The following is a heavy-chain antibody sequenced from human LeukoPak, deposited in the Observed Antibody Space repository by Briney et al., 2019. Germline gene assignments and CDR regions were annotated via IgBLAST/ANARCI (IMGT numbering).Heavy chain of an antibody. V-gene: IGHV4-38-2*01. D-gene: IGHD6-13*01. CDR1: GFTFSDYS. CDR2: IYYSGST. Sequence: GSLRLSCAASGFTFSDYSMNWVRQAPGKGLEWIGSIYYSGSTYYNPSLKSRVTISVDKSKNQFSLKLSSVTAADTAVYYCARAVYSRGAFDIWGQGTMVTVSS. CDR3: ARAVYSRGAFDI. J-gene: IGHJ3*02.